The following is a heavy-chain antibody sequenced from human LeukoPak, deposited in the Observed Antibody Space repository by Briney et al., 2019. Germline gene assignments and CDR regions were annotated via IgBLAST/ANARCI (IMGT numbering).Heavy chain of an antibody. Sequence: SETLSLICAVYGGSFSGYYWSWTRQPPGKGLEWIGEINHSGSTNYNPSLKSRVTISIDTSKNQFSLKLSPVTAADTAVYYCARGAAGDYWGQGTLVTVSS. V-gene: IGHV4-34*01. CDR1: GGSFSGYY. CDR2: INHSGST. D-gene: IGHD6-13*01. CDR3: ARGAAGDY. J-gene: IGHJ4*02.